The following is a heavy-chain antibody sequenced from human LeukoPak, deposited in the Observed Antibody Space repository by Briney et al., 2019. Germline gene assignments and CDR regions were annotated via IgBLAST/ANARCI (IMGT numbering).Heavy chain of an antibody. D-gene: IGHD1-20*01. CDR3: ARGSLTGEYGMDV. Sequence: PGGSLRLSCAASGFTFSSYEINWVRQAPGKRLEWVSYISASGRTIYYADSVKGRFTISRDNAKNSLYLQMNSLRAEDTAVYYCARGSLTGEYGMDVWGQGTTVTVSS. J-gene: IGHJ6*02. CDR1: GFTFSSYE. CDR2: ISASGRTI. V-gene: IGHV3-48*03.